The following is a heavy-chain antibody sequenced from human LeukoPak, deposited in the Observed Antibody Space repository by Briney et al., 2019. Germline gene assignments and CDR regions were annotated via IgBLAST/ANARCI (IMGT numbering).Heavy chain of an antibody. D-gene: IGHD1-26*01. Sequence: GGSLRLSCAASGFTFSSFWMGWGRQAPGKGLEWVASIKFDESEKHHVDSVEGRFTISRDNSKNTLYMQMNRLRAEDTAVYYCAKVPVMWELRFDPWGQGTLVTVSS. CDR3: AKVPVMWELRFDP. J-gene: IGHJ5*02. V-gene: IGHV3-7*03. CDR1: GFTFSSFW. CDR2: IKFDESEK.